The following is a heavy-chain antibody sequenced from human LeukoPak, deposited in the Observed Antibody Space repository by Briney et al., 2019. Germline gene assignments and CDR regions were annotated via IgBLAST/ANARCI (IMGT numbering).Heavy chain of an antibody. CDR3: ARGVGSGYYYYYGMDV. CDR2: MNPNSGNT. J-gene: IGHJ6*02. Sequence: ASVKVSCKASGYTFTSYDINWVRQATGQGLEWMGWMNPNSGNTGYAQKFQGRVTMTRNTSISTAYMELSSLRSEDTAVYYCARGVGSGYYYYYGMDVWGQGTTVTVSS. CDR1: GYTFTSYD. D-gene: IGHD2-15*01. V-gene: IGHV1-8*01.